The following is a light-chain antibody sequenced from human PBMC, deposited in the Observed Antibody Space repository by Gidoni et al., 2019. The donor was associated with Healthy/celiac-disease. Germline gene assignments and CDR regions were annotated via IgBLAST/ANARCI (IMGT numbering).Light chain of an antibody. J-gene: IGKJ3*01. CDR3: QHYNNWPRT. Sequence: EIVMTQSPATLSVSPGERATLSCRASQSVSSNLSLYQQKPGQAPRLLIYGASTRATGIPARFSGSVSGSEFTLTLSSLQSEDFAVYYCQHYNNWPRTFGPGTKVDIK. V-gene: IGKV3-15*01. CDR1: QSVSSN. CDR2: GAS.